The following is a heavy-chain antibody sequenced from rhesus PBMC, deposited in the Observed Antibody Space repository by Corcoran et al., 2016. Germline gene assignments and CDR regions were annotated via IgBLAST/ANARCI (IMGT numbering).Heavy chain of an antibody. D-gene: IGHD3-28*01. V-gene: IGHV4S10*01. Sequence: QVQLQESGPGVVKPSETLSLTCAVSGGSISDSYRWSWIRQPPGKGLEWIGYIYGSITSPNYNPSLKSLVTISKDTSKNQFALKLSSVTAADTAVYYCARATPYYYDSGPRFDVWGPGVLVTVSS. CDR3: ARATPYYYDSGPRFDV. CDR2: IYGSITSP. J-gene: IGHJ5-1*01. CDR1: GGSISDSYR.